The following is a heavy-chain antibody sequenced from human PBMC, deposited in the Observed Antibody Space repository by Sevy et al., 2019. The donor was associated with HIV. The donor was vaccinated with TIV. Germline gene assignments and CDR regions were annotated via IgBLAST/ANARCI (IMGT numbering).Heavy chain of an antibody. CDR2: IIPIFGTA. CDR3: ARDLRYIDWLDRKDAFDI. Sequence: ASLKVSCKASGGTFSSYAISWVRQAPGQGLEWMGRIIPIFGTANYAQKFQGRVTITADESTSTAYMELSSLRSEDTAVYYCARDLRYIDWLDRKDAFDIWGQGTMVTVSS. J-gene: IGHJ3*02. CDR1: GGTFSSYA. V-gene: IGHV1-69*13. D-gene: IGHD3-9*01.